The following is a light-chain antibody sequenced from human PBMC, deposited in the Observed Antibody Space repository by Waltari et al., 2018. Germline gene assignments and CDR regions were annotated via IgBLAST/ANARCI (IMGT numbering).Light chain of an antibody. V-gene: IGLV3-10*01. CDR1: ALPKKY. Sequence: SYELTQPPSVSVSPGQTARITCSGDALPKKYAYWYQQKSGQAPVLVIYEDSKRPSGIPERFSGSSSGTMATLTISGAQVEDEADYYCYSTDSSGNHPKWVFGGGTKLTVL. J-gene: IGLJ3*02. CDR2: EDS. CDR3: YSTDSSGNHPKWV.